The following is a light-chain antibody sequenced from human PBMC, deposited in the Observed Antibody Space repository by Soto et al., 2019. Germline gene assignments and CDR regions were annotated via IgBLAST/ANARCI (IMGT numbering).Light chain of an antibody. J-gene: IGKJ1*01. Sequence: EVVMTQSPATLSVSPGERATLSCRASQSVNANLAWYQQKPGQAPRLLIHGASNRATGIPARFSGSGFGTDFILTIIRLQSEDFAVYYCQQYNTWLWTFGQGTKV. V-gene: IGKV3-15*01. CDR1: QSVNAN. CDR2: GAS. CDR3: QQYNTWLWT.